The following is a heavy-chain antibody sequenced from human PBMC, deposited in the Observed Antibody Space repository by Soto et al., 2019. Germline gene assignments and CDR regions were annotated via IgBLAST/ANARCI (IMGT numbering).Heavy chain of an antibody. CDR1: GFTFSSYG. CDR2: ISYDGSNK. Sequence: GGSLRLSCAASGFTFSSYGMHWVRQAPGKGLEWVAVISYDGSNKYYADSVKGRFTISRDNSKNTLYLQMNSLRAEDTAVYYCANEYYGSGSYFGFFNYYGMDVWGQGTTVTVSS. D-gene: IGHD3-10*01. J-gene: IGHJ6*02. V-gene: IGHV3-30*18. CDR3: ANEYYGSGSYFGFFNYYGMDV.